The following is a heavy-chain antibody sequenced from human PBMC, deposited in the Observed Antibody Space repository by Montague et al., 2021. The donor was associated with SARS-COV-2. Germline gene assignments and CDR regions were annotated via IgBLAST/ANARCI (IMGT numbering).Heavy chain of an antibody. Sequence: SETLSLTCTVSGGSISSESYFWVWFRQPPGKGLEWIGTLYFSGSTYYDPSLKSRVTISVDTSKNQFSLKLSSVTAADTAVYYCANYCSSSTNCGGYWGQGTLVTVSS. CDR1: GGSISSESYF. CDR3: ANYCSSSTNCGGY. CDR2: LYFSGST. V-gene: IGHV4-39*01. J-gene: IGHJ4*02. D-gene: IGHD2-2*01.